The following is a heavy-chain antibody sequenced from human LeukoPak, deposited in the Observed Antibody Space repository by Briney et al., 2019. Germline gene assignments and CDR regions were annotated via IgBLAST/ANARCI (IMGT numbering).Heavy chain of an antibody. CDR1: GGTFSSHA. Sequence: SVKVSCKASGGTFSSHAISWVRQAPGQGLEWMGGIIPIFGTANYAQKFQGRVTITTDESTSTAYMELSSLRSEDTAVYYCARATTWYSSSWYEEGYWGQGTLVTVSS. CDR3: ARATTWYSSSWYEEGY. D-gene: IGHD6-13*01. CDR2: IIPIFGTA. J-gene: IGHJ4*02. V-gene: IGHV1-69*05.